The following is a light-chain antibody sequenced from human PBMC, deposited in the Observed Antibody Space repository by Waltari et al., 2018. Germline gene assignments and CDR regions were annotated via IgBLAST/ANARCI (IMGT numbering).Light chain of an antibody. CDR1: QSVGGT. V-gene: IGKV3-15*01. CDR3: LQYIKWPRT. J-gene: IGKJ1*01. Sequence: EIALTQSRDTLSVSPGEGATRSCRASQSVGGTLAWYQQKPGQAPRLLIHGAYTRASGVPARFIGSGSGTEFTLTISSLQSEDFAVYYCLQYIKWPRTFGQGTKVEIK. CDR2: GAY.